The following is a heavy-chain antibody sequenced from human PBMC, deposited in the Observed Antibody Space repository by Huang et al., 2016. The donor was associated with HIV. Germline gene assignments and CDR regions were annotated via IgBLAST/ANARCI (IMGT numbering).Heavy chain of an antibody. J-gene: IGHJ1*01. Sequence: QITLKESGPTLVKPTQTLTLTCNFSGVSLDTRGVGVGWIRQPPGTTFEGLAVIYPGNDHRYNPSLMSRLTIATDSYEKRVVLTWANLDPRDTGTYYCVYRRYFLDASGYFYGTVWCQGSLVTVSS. CDR1: GVSLDTRGVG. D-gene: IGHD2-21*02. V-gene: IGHV2-5*02. CDR3: VYRRYFLDASGYFYGTV. CDR2: IYPGNDH.